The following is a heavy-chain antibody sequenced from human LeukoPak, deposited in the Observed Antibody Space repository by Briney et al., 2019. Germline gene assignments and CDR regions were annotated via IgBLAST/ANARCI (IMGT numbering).Heavy chain of an antibody. D-gene: IGHD3-22*01. CDR3: ARAYDSSGYYFDY. J-gene: IGHJ4*02. CDR1: GYTFTGYY. V-gene: IGHV1-2*02. CDR2: INPNSGGT. Sequence: ASVTVSCKASGYTFTGYYMHWVRQAPGQGLEWMGWINPNSGGTNYAQKFQGRVTMTRDTSISTAYMELSRLRSDDTAVYYCARAYDSSGYYFDYWGQGTLVTVSS.